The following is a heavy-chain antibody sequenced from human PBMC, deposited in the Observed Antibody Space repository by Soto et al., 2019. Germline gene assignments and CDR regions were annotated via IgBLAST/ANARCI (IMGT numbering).Heavy chain of an antibody. D-gene: IGHD1-7*01. Sequence: EVQLLESGGGLVQPGGSLRLSCAASGFTFSNYVMNWVRQAPGKGLEWVSTISYSADKTFYADSVKGRFTISRDNSRDTLFLQMNSLRADDAAVYHCARRARTATTNWGAFDIWGQGTMVTVSS. CDR1: GFTFSNYV. CDR2: ISYSADKT. CDR3: ARRARTATTNWGAFDI. J-gene: IGHJ3*02. V-gene: IGHV3-23*01.